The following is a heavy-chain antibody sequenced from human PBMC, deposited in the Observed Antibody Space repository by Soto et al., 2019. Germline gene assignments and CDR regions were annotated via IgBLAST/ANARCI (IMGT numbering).Heavy chain of an antibody. V-gene: IGHV1-8*01. Sequence: QVQLVQSGAEVKKPGASVKVSCKASGYTFPSSDINWVRQATGQGLEWMGWMNPHSADPEYAQKFQGRVTMTRNTSISTAYMELSSLRSEDTAVYYWARDQANYGMDVWGQGTTVTVSS. CDR1: GYTFPSSD. CDR3: ARDQANYGMDV. CDR2: MNPHSADP. J-gene: IGHJ6*02.